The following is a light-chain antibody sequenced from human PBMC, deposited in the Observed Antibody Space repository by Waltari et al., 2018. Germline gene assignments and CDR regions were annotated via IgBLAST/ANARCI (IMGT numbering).Light chain of an antibody. Sequence: DIVMTQSPESLAVPLGERATITCRSSQSVLDDSNNKNYVAWYQQKPGQPPKLLIYWASTRESGVPDRISGSESVTEFTLTASSLQAEDVALYYCQQYYSTPYTFGQGTKVEI. J-gene: IGKJ2*01. CDR2: WAS. CDR3: QQYYSTPYT. V-gene: IGKV4-1*01. CDR1: QSVLDDSNNKNY.